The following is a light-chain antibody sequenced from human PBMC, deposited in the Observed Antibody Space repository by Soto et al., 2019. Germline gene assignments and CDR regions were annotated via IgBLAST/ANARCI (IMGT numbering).Light chain of an antibody. CDR2: GAS. CDR3: QQYGSSQRT. V-gene: IGKV3-15*01. Sequence: EIVMTQSPGTLSVSPWERVTLSCRASQSVGNNLAWHQQKPGQAPRLLIYGASTRATGFPARFSGSGSGTEFTLTISSLQSEDFAVYYCQQYGSSQRTFGQGTKVDIK. CDR1: QSVGNN. J-gene: IGKJ1*01.